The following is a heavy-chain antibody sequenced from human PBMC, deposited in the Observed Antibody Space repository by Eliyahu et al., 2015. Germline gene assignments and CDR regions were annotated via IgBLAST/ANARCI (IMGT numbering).Heavy chain of an antibody. CDR3: ARHDYLEY. CDR2: IYSGGNT. CDR1: GFSVSNDY. V-gene: IGHV3-53*01. J-gene: IGHJ4*02. Sequence: EVQLVESGGGLIQPGGSLRLSCEASGFSVSNDYMCWVRQAPGKGLEWVSLIYSGGNTYYADSVKGRFTISRDISKNTVYLQMNSLRAEDTAVYYCARHDYLEYWGQGILVTVSS.